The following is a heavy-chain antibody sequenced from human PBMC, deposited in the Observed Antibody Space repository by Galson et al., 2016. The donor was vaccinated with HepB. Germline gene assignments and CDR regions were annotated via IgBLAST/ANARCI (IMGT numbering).Heavy chain of an antibody. CDR1: GFTFSTFS. V-gene: IGHV3-48*01. D-gene: IGHD3-22*01. Sequence: SLRLSCAASGFTFSTFSMSWVRQAPGKGLEWIAYITSNGDTVYYADPVKGRFTISRDTSKNTLYLQMNNLRAEDTAIYYCEGYSDPFDIWGQGTMVTVSS. CDR2: ITSNGDTV. J-gene: IGHJ3*02. CDR3: EGYSDPFDI.